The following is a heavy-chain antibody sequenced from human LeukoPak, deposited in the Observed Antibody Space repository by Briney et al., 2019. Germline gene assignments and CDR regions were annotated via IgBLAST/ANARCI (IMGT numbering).Heavy chain of an antibody. V-gene: IGHV1-69*01. CDR2: IIPIFGTA. Sequence: SVKVSCKASGGTFSSYAISWVRQAPGQGLEWMGGIIPIFGTANYAQKFQGRVTITADESTSTAYMELSSLRSEDTAVYYCARGRYYGSGSTTDQNCYYYGMDVWGKGTTVTVSS. CDR3: ARGRYYGSGSTTDQNCYYYGMDV. CDR1: GGTFSSYA. J-gene: IGHJ6*04. D-gene: IGHD3-10*01.